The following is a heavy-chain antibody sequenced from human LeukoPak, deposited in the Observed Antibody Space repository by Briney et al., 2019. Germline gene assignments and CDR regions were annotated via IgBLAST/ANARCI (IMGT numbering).Heavy chain of an antibody. CDR3: ARVNAWKYGQGRFDP. D-gene: IGHD1-7*01. CDR2: IYYSGST. J-gene: IGHJ5*02. Sequence: SETLSLTCTVSGGSISSYYWSWIRQPPGKGLEWIGYIYYSGSTNYNPSLKSRVTISVDTSKNQFSLKLSSVTAADTAVYYCARVNAWKYGQGRFDPWGQGTLVTVSS. CDR1: GGSISSYY. V-gene: IGHV4-59*12.